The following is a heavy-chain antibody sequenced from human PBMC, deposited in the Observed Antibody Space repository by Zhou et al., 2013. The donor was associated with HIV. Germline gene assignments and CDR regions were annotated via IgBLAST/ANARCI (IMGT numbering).Heavy chain of an antibody. CDR1: GYTVTQLS. Sequence: QVHLVQSGAEVKKPGASVKVSCKVSGYTVTQLSMHWVRQPPGKGLEWMGGFDPDEGETIYAQKFQGRVIMTEDTSTNTAYMELSGLRSEDTAVFYXAREGFXYWGQGTLVTVSS. CDR3: AREGFXY. V-gene: IGHV1-24*01. CDR2: FDPDEGET. J-gene: IGHJ4*02.